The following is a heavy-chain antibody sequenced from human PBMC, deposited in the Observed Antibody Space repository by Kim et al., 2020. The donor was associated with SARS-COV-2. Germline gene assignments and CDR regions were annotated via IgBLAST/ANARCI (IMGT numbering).Heavy chain of an antibody. CDR3: ARHPNFYGGQYYFDY. Sequence: GESLKISCKGSGYSFTNFWIGWVRQMPGKGLEWMGIIYPGDSDTRYRPSFQGQVTISADKSISTAYLQWSSLKASDTAIYYCARHPNFYGGQYYFDYWGQGTLVTVSS. CDR1: GYSFTNFW. CDR2: IYPGDSDT. V-gene: IGHV5-51*01. J-gene: IGHJ4*02. D-gene: IGHD3-10*01.